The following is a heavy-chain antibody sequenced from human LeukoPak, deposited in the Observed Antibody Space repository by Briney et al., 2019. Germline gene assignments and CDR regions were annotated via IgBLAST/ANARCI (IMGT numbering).Heavy chain of an antibody. D-gene: IGHD3-22*01. CDR1: GVTVSSAFFNIYY. J-gene: IGHJ6*02. V-gene: IGHV4-61*01. CDR3: ARVLSHSSGCEYYNCGLDV. Sequence: PSETLSLTCTVSGVTVSSAFFNIYYWGWIRQPPGKGLEWIGYIYNTGSTTYDPSLKSRVTMSVGTSKNQFSLRLTSVTAADTAVYYCARVLSHSSGCEYYNCGLDVWGQGTTVTVSS. CDR2: IYNTGST.